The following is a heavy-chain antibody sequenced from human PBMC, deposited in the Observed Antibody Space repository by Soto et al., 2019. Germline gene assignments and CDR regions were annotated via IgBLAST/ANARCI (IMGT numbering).Heavy chain of an antibody. CDR2: INHSGST. J-gene: IGHJ6*02. Sequence: PSETLSLTCAVYGGSFSGYYWSWIRQPPGKGLEWIGEINHSGSTNYNPSLKSRVTISVDTSKNQFSLKLSSVTAADTAVYYCARGSIAARRNTFYYYYYGMDAWGQGTTVTVSS. D-gene: IGHD6-6*01. V-gene: IGHV4-34*01. CDR1: GGSFSGYY. CDR3: ARGSIAARRNTFYYYYYGMDA.